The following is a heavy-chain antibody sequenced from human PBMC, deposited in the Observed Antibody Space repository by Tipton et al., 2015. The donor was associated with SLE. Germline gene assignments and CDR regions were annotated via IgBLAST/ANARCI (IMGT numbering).Heavy chain of an antibody. D-gene: IGHD4-17*01. Sequence: GLVKPSETLSLNCTVSGGSISGYYWSWFRQPAGKGLEWIGRIYSSGDRDYNPSLRSRVTMSIDASQNRVSLRLKSVSAADTAVYYCARGSDGEYVRYFDVWGPGTLVTVSS. J-gene: IGHJ2*01. V-gene: IGHV4-4*07. CDR2: IYSSGDR. CDR1: GGSISGYY. CDR3: ARGSDGEYVRYFDV.